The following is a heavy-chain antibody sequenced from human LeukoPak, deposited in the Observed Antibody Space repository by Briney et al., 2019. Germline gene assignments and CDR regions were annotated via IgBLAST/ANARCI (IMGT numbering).Heavy chain of an antibody. D-gene: IGHD2-2*01. CDR1: GFTFSDYY. V-gene: IGHV3-11*05. J-gene: IGHJ4*02. CDR3: AREYCSSTSCHAYYFDY. Sequence: GGSLRLSCAASGFTFSDYYMSWIRQAPGKGLEWVSYISSSSSYTNYADSVKGRFTISRDNAKNSLYLQMNSLRAEDTAVYYCAREYCSSTSCHAYYFDYWGQGTLVTVSS. CDR2: ISSSSSYT.